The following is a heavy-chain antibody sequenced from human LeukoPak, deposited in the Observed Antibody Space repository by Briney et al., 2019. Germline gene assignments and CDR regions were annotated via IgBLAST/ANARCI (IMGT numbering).Heavy chain of an antibody. Sequence: GGSLTLSCADSGFTFSSYEMNWVRQAPGTGLESVSYISSSGSTIYYADSVKGRFTISRDNAKNSLYLQMISLRAEDTAVYYCARELITMVRGVKRGYGMDVWGQGTTVTVSS. CDR1: GFTFSSYE. D-gene: IGHD3-10*01. CDR2: ISSSGSTI. J-gene: IGHJ6*02. CDR3: ARELITMVRGVKRGYGMDV. V-gene: IGHV3-48*03.